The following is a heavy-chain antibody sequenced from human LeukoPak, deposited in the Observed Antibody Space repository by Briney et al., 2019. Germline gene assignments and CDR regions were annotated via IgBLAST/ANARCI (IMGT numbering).Heavy chain of an antibody. J-gene: IGHJ6*03. CDR1: GFTFSAYG. D-gene: IGHD4-17*01. CDR2: ISGSGGST. CDR3: ARDYGDYGHYYYYMDV. V-gene: IGHV3-23*01. Sequence: GGSLRLSCAASGFTFSAYGMSWVRQAPGKGLEWVSAISGSGGSTYYADSVKGRFTISRDNSKNTLYLQMNSLRAEDTAVYYCARDYGDYGHYYYYMDVWGKGTTVTVSS.